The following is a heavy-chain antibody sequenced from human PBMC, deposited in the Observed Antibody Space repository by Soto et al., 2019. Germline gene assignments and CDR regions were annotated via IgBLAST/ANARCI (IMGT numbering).Heavy chain of an antibody. D-gene: IGHD3-3*01. CDR1: GDSINSRDYY. CDR2: IYYSGST. J-gene: IGHJ6*02. CDR3: ARDRRFLLSRGGYYFYAMDV. V-gene: IGHV4-31*03. Sequence: SETLSLTCTVSGDSINSRDYYWSWSRQPPGKGLEWIGYIYYSGSTYYNPSLKSRVSISVSVDTSKNQLSLRLSSVTAADTAVYYCARDRRFLLSRGGYYFYAMDVWGQGTTVTVSS.